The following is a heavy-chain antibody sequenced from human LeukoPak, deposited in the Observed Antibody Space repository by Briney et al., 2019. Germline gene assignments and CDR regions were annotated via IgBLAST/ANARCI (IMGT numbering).Heavy chain of an antibody. CDR1: GYTFTSYY. CDR3: AGYSGSYNYYYYMDV. CDR2: INPSGGST. D-gene: IGHD1-26*01. V-gene: IGHV1-46*01. Sequence: ASVKVSCKASGYTFTSYYMHWVRQAPGQGLEWMGIINPSGGSTSYARKFQGRVTMTRDMSTSTVYMELSSLRSEDTAVYYCAGYSGSYNYYYYMDVWGKGTTVTVSS. J-gene: IGHJ6*03.